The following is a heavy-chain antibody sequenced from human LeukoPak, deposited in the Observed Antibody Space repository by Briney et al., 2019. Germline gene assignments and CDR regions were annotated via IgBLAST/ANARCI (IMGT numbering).Heavy chain of an antibody. J-gene: IGHJ3*02. CDR1: GGTFISYA. CDR3: ARDTRNDDAFDI. Sequence: SVKVSCKASGGTFISYAISWVRQAPGQGLEWMGRIIPILGIANYAQKFQGRVTITADKSTSTAYMELSSLRSEDTAVYYCARDTRNDDAFDIWGQGTMVTVSA. CDR2: IIPILGIA. D-gene: IGHD2-8*01. V-gene: IGHV1-69*04.